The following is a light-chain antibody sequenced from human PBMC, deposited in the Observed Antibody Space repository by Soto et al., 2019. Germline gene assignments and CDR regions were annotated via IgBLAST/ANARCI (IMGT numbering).Light chain of an antibody. V-gene: IGLV2-23*01. CDR1: SSDVGSYNL. J-gene: IGLJ3*02. CDR3: CSYAGSSTWV. CDR2: EGS. Sequence: QSVLTQPASVSGSPGQSITISCTGTSSDVGSYNLVSWYQQHPGKAPKLMIYEGSKRPSGVSNRFSGSKSGNTASLTISGRQAEDEADYYCCSYAGSSTWVFGGGTKLPVL.